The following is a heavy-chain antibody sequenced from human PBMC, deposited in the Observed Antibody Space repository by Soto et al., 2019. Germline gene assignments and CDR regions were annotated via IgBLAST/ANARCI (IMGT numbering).Heavy chain of an antibody. CDR2: ISSNSAYI. CDR1: GFTFRSFT. D-gene: IGHD3-3*01. V-gene: IGHV3-21*04. Sequence: GGSLRLSCAASGFTFRSFTMSWVRQAPGKGLEWVSTISSNSAYIYYTDALRGRFTISRDNAKNSLHLQMNSLRAEDTAVYYCARDHDFWSGYYHYFDYWGQGTLVTVSS. J-gene: IGHJ4*02. CDR3: ARDHDFWSGYYHYFDY.